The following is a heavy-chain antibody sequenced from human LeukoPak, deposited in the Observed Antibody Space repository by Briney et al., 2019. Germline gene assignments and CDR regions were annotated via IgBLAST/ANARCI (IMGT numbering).Heavy chain of an antibody. J-gene: IGHJ4*02. CDR2: ISGSGGST. D-gene: IGHD4-17*01. Sequence: PGGSPRLSCAASGFTFSSYAMSWVRQAPGKGLEWVSAISGSGGSTYYADSVKGRFTISRDNSKNTLYLQMNSLRAEDTAVYYRAKSPNDYGDDLDYWGQGTLVTVSS. CDR1: GFTFSSYA. CDR3: AKSPNDYGDDLDY. V-gene: IGHV3-23*01.